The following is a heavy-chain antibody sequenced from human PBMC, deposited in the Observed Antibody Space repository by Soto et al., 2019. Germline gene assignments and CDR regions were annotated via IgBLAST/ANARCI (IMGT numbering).Heavy chain of an antibody. CDR2: ISSSSSYI. V-gene: IGHV3-21*01. Sequence: EVQLVESGGGLVKPGGSLRLSCAASGFTFSSYSMNWVRQAPGKGLEWVSSISSSSSYIYYADSVKGRFTISRDNDKNSLYLQMNSLRAEDTAVYCCARDHGLSSYAFDIWGQGTMVTVSS. CDR1: GFTFSSYS. D-gene: IGHD2-15*01. CDR3: ARDHGLSSYAFDI. J-gene: IGHJ3*02.